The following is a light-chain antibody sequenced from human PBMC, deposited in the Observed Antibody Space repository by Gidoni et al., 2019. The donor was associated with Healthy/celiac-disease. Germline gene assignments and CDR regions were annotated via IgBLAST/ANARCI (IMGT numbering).Light chain of an antibody. CDR1: QGISSY. Sequence: DIQLTQSPSFLSASVGDRVAITCRARQGISSYLAWYHQKPGKAPKLLIYAASTLQSGVPSRFSGSGSGTEFTLTISSLQPEDFETYYCQQLNSYLLTFGGGTKVEIK. CDR2: AAS. CDR3: QQLNSYLLT. J-gene: IGKJ4*01. V-gene: IGKV1-9*01.